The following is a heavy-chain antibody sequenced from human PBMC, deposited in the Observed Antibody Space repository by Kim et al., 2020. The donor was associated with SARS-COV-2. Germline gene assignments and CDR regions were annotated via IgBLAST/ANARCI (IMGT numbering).Heavy chain of an antibody. CDR2: IGSKVYGETT. Sequence: GGSLRLSCTTSGFSFGDYAMTWVRQAPGKVLEWVGFIGSKVYGETTEYAASVKGRSTISRGDSSTIAYLKMNSLTTEDTAVYYCTGVVTVTRTAMVTGGRGTLHTVSS. V-gene: IGHV3-49*04. CDR1: GFSFGDYA. CDR3: TGVVTVTRTAMVT. D-gene: IGHD5-18*01. J-gene: IGHJ4*02.